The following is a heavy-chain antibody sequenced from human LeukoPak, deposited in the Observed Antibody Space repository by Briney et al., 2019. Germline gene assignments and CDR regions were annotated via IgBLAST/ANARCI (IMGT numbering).Heavy chain of an antibody. Sequence: GESLKISCKGSGYSFSNYWIGWVRQMPGKGLEWMGIIYPGDSDTRYSPSFQGQVTISADKSISTAYLQWGSLKASDTAMYYCARRRVDRGYDPWGQGTLVTVSS. J-gene: IGHJ5*02. V-gene: IGHV5-51*01. CDR2: IYPGDSDT. D-gene: IGHD5-12*01. CDR1: GYSFSNYW. CDR3: ARRRVDRGYDP.